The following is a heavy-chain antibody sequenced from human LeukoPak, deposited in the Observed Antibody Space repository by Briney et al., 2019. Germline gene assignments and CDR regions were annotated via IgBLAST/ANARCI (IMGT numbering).Heavy chain of an antibody. Sequence: GASVKVSCKASGYTFTGYYKHWVRQAPGQGLEWMGIINPSGGSTSYAQKFQGRVTMTRDTSTSTVYMELSSLRSEDTAVYYCARDLGDSGSLEYWGQGTLVTVSS. CDR1: GYTFTGYY. CDR2: INPSGGST. CDR3: ARDLGDSGSLEY. V-gene: IGHV1-46*01. D-gene: IGHD1-26*01. J-gene: IGHJ4*02.